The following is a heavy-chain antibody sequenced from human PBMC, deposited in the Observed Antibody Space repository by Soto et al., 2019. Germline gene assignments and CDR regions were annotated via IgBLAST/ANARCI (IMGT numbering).Heavy chain of an antibody. V-gene: IGHV2-5*02. D-gene: IGHD6-19*01. CDR3: AHRLRGNRGWGTFDY. CDR1: GFSLTTIGVG. CDR2: SYWDDDK. Sequence: IFSKESGPTLVKPTQTLTLTCTFSGFSLTTIGVGVGWIRQPPGKALEWPALSYWDDDKHYSTSLKSRLTITKVTSKNQVVLTMTNMDPVDTATYYCAHRLRGNRGWGTFDYWGQGILVTVSS. J-gene: IGHJ4*02.